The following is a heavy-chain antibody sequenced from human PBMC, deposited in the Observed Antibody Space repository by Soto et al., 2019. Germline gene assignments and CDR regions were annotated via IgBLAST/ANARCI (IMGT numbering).Heavy chain of an antibody. CDR3: ARDWDYYVWGSYRFAPYFDY. J-gene: IGHJ4*02. CDR1: GYTFTSYG. Sequence: QVQMVQSGAEVKKPGASVKVSCKASGYTFTSYGISWVRQAPGQGLEWMGWISAYNGNTNYAQKLQGRVTMTTDTSTSTAYRELRSLRSDDTAVYYCARDWDYYVWGSYRFAPYFDYWGQGTLVTVSS. D-gene: IGHD3-16*02. V-gene: IGHV1-18*04. CDR2: ISAYNGNT.